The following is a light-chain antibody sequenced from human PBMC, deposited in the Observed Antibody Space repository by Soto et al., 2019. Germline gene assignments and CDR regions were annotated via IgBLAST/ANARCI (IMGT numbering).Light chain of an antibody. Sequence: QSVLTQPPSASGTPGQRVTISCSGNTANIGKNYVYWYQQFPGTAPKLLIYGDNQRPSGVPDRFSVSKSDTSASLAISGLRSEDEAVYYCAAWDDRMIGRVFGGGTKLTVL. CDR2: GDN. V-gene: IGLV1-47*02. CDR1: TANIGKNY. CDR3: AAWDDRMIGRV. J-gene: IGLJ2*01.